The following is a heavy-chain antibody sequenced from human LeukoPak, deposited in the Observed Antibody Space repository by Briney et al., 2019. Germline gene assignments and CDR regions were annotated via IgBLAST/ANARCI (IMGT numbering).Heavy chain of an antibody. CDR2: ISSSSSYI. D-gene: IGHD3-3*01. J-gene: IGHJ3*02. V-gene: IGHV3-21*01. CDR3: AREEGTILGVVTRAFDI. Sequence: GWSLRLSCAASGFTFSSYSMNWVRQAPGKGLEWVSSISSSSSYIYYADSVKGRFTISRDNAKNSLYLQMNSLRAEDTAVYYCAREEGTILGVVTRAFDIWGQGTMVTVSS. CDR1: GFTFSSYS.